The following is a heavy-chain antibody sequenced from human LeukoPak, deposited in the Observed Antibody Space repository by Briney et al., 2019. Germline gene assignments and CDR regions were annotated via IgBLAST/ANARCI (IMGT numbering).Heavy chain of an antibody. Sequence: GGSLRLSCAASGFTFDDYGMSWVRQAPGKGLEWVSGINWNGGSTGYADSVKGRFTISRDNAKNSLYLQMSSLRAEDTALYYCARGNGRQLGDYYYYYYMDVWGKGTTVTVSS. CDR3: ARGNGRQLGDYYYYYYMDV. D-gene: IGHD6-13*01. J-gene: IGHJ6*03. CDR2: INWNGGST. CDR1: GFTFDDYG. V-gene: IGHV3-20*04.